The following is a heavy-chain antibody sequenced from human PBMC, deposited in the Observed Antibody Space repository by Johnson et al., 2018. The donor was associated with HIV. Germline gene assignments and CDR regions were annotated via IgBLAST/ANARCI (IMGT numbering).Heavy chain of an antibody. Sequence: VQLVESGGGLVQPGRSLRLSCAASGFTFDDYGMHWVRQAPGKGLEWIGFIRSKTYGGTTKYAASVTGRFTISRDDSKSIAYLQMNSLKIEDTAMYSCRSHGTTDDAFDFWGQGTMVTVSS. V-gene: IGHV3-49*04. CDR1: GFTFDDYG. D-gene: IGHD1-7*01. CDR3: RSHGTTDDAFDF. CDR2: IRSKTYGGTT. J-gene: IGHJ3*01.